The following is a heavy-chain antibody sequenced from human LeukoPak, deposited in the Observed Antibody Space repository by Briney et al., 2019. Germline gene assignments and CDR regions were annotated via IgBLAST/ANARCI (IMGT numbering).Heavy chain of an antibody. J-gene: IGHJ4*02. CDR3: ARMFEF. Sequence: GGSLRLSCVVSGFTFSNYEMNWVRQAPGKGLEWVSYISSSGSTAYYADSVKGRFTISRDNAKNSLFLQMNSLRAEDTAVYFCARMFEFWGQGTLVTVPS. V-gene: IGHV3-48*03. CDR1: GFTFSNYE. CDR2: ISSSGSTA.